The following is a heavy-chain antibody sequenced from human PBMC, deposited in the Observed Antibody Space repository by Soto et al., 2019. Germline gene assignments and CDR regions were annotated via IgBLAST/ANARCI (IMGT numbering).Heavy chain of an antibody. D-gene: IGHD1-26*01. V-gene: IGHV1-3*01. J-gene: IGHJ6*02. CDR3: ARGADYSGSYQNYYYYGMDV. CDR2: INAGNGNT. CDR1: GDSITSYA. Sequence: EASVKLSCKACGDSITSYAMHWVRQAPGQRLEWMGWINAGNGNTKYSQKFQGRVTITRDTSAGTAYMELSSLRSEDTAVYYCARGADYSGSYQNYYYYGMDVWGQGTTVTVSS.